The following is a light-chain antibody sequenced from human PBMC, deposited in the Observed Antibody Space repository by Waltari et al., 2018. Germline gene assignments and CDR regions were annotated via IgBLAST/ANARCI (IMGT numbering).Light chain of an antibody. CDR1: GGAIGASVF. CDR3: SSQTPDGVVL. V-gene: IGLV2-14*03. CDR2: DVT. Sequence: QSARTQPASASGSPGRSSTIPCTGIGGAIGASVFPSWYQHHPGRAPQVIIYDVTNRPSGISARFSASKSADTASLTISGLQAEDEGDYYCSSQTPDGVVLFGGGTRVTVL. J-gene: IGLJ3*02.